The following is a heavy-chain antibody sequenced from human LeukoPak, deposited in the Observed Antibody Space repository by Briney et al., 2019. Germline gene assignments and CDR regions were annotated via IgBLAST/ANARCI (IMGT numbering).Heavy chain of an antibody. V-gene: IGHV4-4*02. Sequence: SETLSLTCGVSGGSITTTNWWTWVRQPPRKGLEWIGEVHLDGRTNYNPSLESRLTISVDLSENHISLRLTSVTAADTAVYYCAREGGFYRPLDYSGQGTLVTVSS. CDR2: VHLDGRT. CDR3: AREGGFYRPLDY. D-gene: IGHD3-3*01. CDR1: GGSITTTNW. J-gene: IGHJ4*02.